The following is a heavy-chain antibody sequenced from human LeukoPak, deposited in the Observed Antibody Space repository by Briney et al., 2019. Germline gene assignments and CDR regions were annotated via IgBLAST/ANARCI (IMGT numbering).Heavy chain of an antibody. CDR3: ARVQYSSGWVPVGFDY. V-gene: IGHV3-11*04. CDR2: ISSSGSTI. CDR1: GFTFSDYY. Sequence: GGSLRLSCADSGFTFSDYYMSWIRQAPGKGLEWVSYISSSGSTICYADSVKGRFTISRDNAKNSLYLQMNSLRAEDTAVYYCARVQYSSGWVPVGFDYWGQGTLVTVSS. D-gene: IGHD6-19*01. J-gene: IGHJ4*02.